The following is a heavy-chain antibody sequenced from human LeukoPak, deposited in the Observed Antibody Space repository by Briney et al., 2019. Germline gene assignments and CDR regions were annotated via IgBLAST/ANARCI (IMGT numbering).Heavy chain of an antibody. J-gene: IGHJ4*02. CDR2: INHSGST. CDR1: GGSFSGYY. CDR3: ARETIAVAVSAFDY. V-gene: IGHV4-34*01. Sequence: PSETLSLTCAVYGGSFSGYYWSWIRQPPGKRLEWIGEINHSGSTNYNPSLKSRVTISVDTSKNQFSLKLSSVTAADTAVYYCARETIAVAVSAFDYWGQGTLVTVSS. D-gene: IGHD6-19*01.